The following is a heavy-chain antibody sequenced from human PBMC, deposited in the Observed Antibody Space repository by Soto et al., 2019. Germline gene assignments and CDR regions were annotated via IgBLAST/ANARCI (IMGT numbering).Heavy chain of an antibody. D-gene: IGHD2-15*01. CDR3: ARYWSAGTLYGAFDI. CDR1: GGTFSDFT. J-gene: IGHJ3*02. CDR2: IIPMIGAT. V-gene: IGHV1-69*06. Sequence: QVQLVQSGSEVKKPGSSVKVSCTASGGTFSDFTLSWLRQAPGRGLEWMGGIIPMIGATNNAQKLKGRLTITADKSTGTVYMELNSLRSDDTAVYYCARYWSAGTLYGAFDIWGQGTEVTVSP.